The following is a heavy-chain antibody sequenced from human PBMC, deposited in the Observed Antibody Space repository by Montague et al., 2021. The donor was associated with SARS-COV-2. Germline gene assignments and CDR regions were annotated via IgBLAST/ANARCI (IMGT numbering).Heavy chain of an antibody. D-gene: IGHD1-26*01. Sequence: SMILSCETSGFTFSDYYMSWIRQAPVKGLEWVSYISSSGSTIYYXDSVKGRFTISRDNAKNSLYLQTNSLRAEDTAIYYCARESGSGSYYDYFDYWGQGTLVTVSS. CDR2: ISSSGSTI. CDR1: GFTFSDYY. CDR3: ARESGSGSYYDYFDY. J-gene: IGHJ4*02. V-gene: IGHV3-11*01.